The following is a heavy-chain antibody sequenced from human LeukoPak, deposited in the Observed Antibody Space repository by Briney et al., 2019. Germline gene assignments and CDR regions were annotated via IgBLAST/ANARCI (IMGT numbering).Heavy chain of an antibody. Sequence: GGSLRLSCTASGFIFSDAWMTWVRQAPGQGPEWVGRIKRKGNGGTADYASSVKGRFIISRDDSKNTLYLQMNSLRTDDTAVYYCSKDLPLTRAWALKYWGQGALVTVSS. J-gene: IGHJ4*02. CDR2: IKRKGNGGTA. V-gene: IGHV3-15*03. D-gene: IGHD2-2*01. CDR3: SKDLPLTRAWALKY. CDR1: GFIFSDAW.